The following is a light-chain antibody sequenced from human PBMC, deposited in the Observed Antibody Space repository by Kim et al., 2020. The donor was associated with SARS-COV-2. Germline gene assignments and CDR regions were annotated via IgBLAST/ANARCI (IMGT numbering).Light chain of an antibody. Sequence: SYELTQAPSVSVAPGETATIACEGTDVGDKTVHWYQQKPGQAPVLVIYYDNDRPSGIPERFSGSNYGSTATLTISTVEAGDEADYYCQVWDHSSDEVFDGGTQPTVL. CDR2: YDN. CDR3: QVWDHSSDEV. CDR1: DVGDKT. V-gene: IGLV3-21*04. J-gene: IGLJ3*02.